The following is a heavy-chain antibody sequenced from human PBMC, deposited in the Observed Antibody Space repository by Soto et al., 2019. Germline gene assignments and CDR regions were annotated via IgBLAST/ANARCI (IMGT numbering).Heavy chain of an antibody. V-gene: IGHV3-30*18. J-gene: IGHJ4*02. CDR1: GFTFSSYG. Sequence: GGSLRLSCAASGFTFSSYGMHWVRQAPGKGLEWVAVISYDGSNKYYADSVKGRFTISRDNSKNTLHLQMNSLRAEDTAVYYCAKDYDRERVNHVGYWGQGTLVTVSS. D-gene: IGHD3-16*01. CDR2: ISYDGSNK. CDR3: AKDYDRERVNHVGY.